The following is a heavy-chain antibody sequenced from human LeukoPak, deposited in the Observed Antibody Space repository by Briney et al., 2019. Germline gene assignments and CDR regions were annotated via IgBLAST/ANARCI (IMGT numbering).Heavy chain of an antibody. V-gene: IGHV3-33*01. D-gene: IGHD5-18*01. CDR2: IWYDGSNK. CDR1: GFTFSSYG. Sequence: PGGSLRLSCAASGFTFSSYGMHWVRQAPGKGLEWVVVIWYDGSNKYYADSVKGRFTISRDNSKNTLYLQMNSLRAEDTAVYYCAREDSAELWLTLDYWGQGTLVTVSS. J-gene: IGHJ4*02. CDR3: AREDSAELWLTLDY.